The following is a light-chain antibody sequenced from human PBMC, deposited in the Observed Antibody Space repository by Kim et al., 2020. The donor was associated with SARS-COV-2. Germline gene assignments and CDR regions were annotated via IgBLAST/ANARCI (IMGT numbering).Light chain of an antibody. J-gene: IGKJ2*01. CDR3: LQRRNWPNT. CDR1: QSVDSL. V-gene: IGKV3-11*01. Sequence: EIVLTQSPATLSLSPGERAVVSCRASQSVDSLLAWYQQKPGQAPRLLIYAASIRATGIPARFSGSGSGTDFTITISSLEPEDFAVYYCLQRRNWPNTFGQGTKLEI. CDR2: AAS.